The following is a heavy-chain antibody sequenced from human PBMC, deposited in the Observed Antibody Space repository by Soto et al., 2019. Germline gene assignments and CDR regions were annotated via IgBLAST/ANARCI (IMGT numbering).Heavy chain of an antibody. Sequence: PGESLKISCKGSGYSFTSYWIGWVRQMPGKGLEWMGIIYPGDSDTRYSPSFQGQVTISADKSISTAYLQWSSLKASDTAMYYCARNAVLRDYYGSGSSYYYYGMDVWGQGTTVTVSS. V-gene: IGHV5-51*01. CDR2: IYPGDSDT. J-gene: IGHJ6*02. CDR1: GYSFTSYW. D-gene: IGHD3-10*01. CDR3: ARNAVLRDYYGSGSSYYYYGMDV.